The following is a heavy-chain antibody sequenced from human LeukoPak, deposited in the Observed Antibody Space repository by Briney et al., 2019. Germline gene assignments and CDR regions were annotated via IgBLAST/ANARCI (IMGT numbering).Heavy chain of an antibody. CDR2: ISSSSSYI. V-gene: IGHV3-21*01. D-gene: IGHD6-19*01. CDR3: ARGSGWYGDAFDI. Sequence: GGSLRLSCAASGFTFSSYAMNWVRQAPGKGLEWVSSISSSSSYIYYADSVKGRLTISRDNAKNSLYLQMNSLRAEDTAVYYCARGSGWYGDAFDIWGQGTMVTVSS. J-gene: IGHJ3*02. CDR1: GFTFSSYA.